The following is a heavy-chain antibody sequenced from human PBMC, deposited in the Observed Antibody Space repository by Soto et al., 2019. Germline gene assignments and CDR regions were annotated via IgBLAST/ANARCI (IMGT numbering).Heavy chain of an antibody. V-gene: IGHV4-39*01. D-gene: IGHD3-22*01. CDR2: IYYSGST. CDR3: AGVVISDYYGMDV. Sequence: SETLSLTCTVSGGSISSSSYYWGWIRQPPGKGLEWIGSIYYSGSTYYNPSLKSRVTISVDTSKNQFSLKLSSVTAADTAVYYCAGVVISDYYGMDVWGQGTTVT. CDR1: GGSISSSSYY. J-gene: IGHJ6*02.